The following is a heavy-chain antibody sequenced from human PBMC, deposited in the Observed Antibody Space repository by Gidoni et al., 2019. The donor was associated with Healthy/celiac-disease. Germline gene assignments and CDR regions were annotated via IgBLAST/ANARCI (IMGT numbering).Heavy chain of an antibody. J-gene: IGHJ4*02. D-gene: IGHD3-10*01. V-gene: IGHV3-15*01. Sequence: GRFTISRDDSKNTLYLQMNSLKTEDTAVYYCTTEFGNYYGPFDYWGQGTLVTVSS. CDR3: TTEFGNYYGPFDY.